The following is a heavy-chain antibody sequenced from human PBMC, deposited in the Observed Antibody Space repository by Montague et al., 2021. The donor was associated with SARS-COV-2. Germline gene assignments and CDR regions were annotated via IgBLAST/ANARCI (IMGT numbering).Heavy chain of an antibody. CDR1: EFTFSSYA. CDR2: ISGSGGRT. Sequence: SLRLSCAASEFTFSSYAMSRVRQAPGKGLEWVSAISGSGGRTYYADSVKGRFTLSRDNSKNTLYLQMNSLRAEDTAVYYCAKAALGSSSYFDYWGQGTLVTVSS. D-gene: IGHD6-13*01. J-gene: IGHJ4*02. CDR3: AKAALGSSSYFDY. V-gene: IGHV3-23*01.